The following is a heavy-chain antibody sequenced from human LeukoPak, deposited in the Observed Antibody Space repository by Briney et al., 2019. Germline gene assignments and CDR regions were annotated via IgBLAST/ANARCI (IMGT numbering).Heavy chain of an antibody. D-gene: IGHD1-26*01. J-gene: IGHJ4*02. CDR3: AQAGGSYPLYFDY. CDR1: GSTFSSYA. CDR2: ISGSRGST. V-gene: IGHV3-23*01. Sequence: GGSLRLSCAASGSTFSSYAMSWVRQAPGKGLEWVSAISGSRGSTYYADSVKGRFTISRDNSKNTLYLQMNSLRAEDTAVYYCAQAGGSYPLYFDYWGQGTLVTVSS.